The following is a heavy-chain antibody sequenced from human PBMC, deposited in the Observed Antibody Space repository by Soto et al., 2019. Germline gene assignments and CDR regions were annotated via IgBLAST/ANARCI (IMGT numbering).Heavy chain of an antibody. D-gene: IGHD2-2*01. V-gene: IGHV1-46*01. CDR1: GYTFTGYG. CDR2: INPSGGST. CDR3: ARVLVPAAMWGWIDP. Sequence: GASVKVSCKASGYTFTGYGISWVRQAPGQGLEWMGIINPSGGSTSYAQKFQGRVTMTRDTSTSTVYMELSSLRSEDTAVYYCARVLVPAAMWGWIDPWGQGTLVTVSS. J-gene: IGHJ5*02.